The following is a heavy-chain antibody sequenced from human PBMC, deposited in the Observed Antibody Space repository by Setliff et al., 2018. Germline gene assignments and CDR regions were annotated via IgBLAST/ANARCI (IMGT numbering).Heavy chain of an antibody. CDR3: ARGGTFRYFDF. V-gene: IGHV4-38-2*02. D-gene: IGHD5-12*01. CDR2: IYHSEST. CDR1: GYSISSGYY. J-gene: IGHJ4*02. Sequence: SETLSLTCSASGYSISSGYYWGWIRQPPGKGLEWIASIYHSESTYYSPSLKSRVTISVDTSKNQFSLKLKSVTAADTAVYYCARGGTFRYFDFWGQGAPVTVSS.